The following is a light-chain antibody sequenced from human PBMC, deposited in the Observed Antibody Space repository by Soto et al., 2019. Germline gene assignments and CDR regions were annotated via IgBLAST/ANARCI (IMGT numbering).Light chain of an antibody. CDR3: QQYISSPLMYT. V-gene: IGKV3-20*01. J-gene: IGKJ2*01. Sequence: VLTQSPGTLSLSPGERATLSCRASQSVSSSLAWYQKKPGQAPRLLIYGASSRATGIPDRFSGSGSGTDFTLTISRLEHEDFAVYYCQQYISSPLMYTFGQGTKLEIK. CDR1: QSVSSS. CDR2: GAS.